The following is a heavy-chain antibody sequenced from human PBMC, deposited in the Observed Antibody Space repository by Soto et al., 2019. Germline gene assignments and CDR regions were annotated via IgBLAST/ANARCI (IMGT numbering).Heavy chain of an antibody. D-gene: IGHD1-26*01. CDR3: AREVGATLNWFDP. CDR1: GGTFSSYA. V-gene: IGHV1-69*01. J-gene: IGHJ5*02. Sequence: QVQLVQSGAEVKKPGSSVKVSCKASGGTFSSYAISWVRQAPGQGLEWMGGIIPIFGTANYAQKFQGRVTMTADEATSTAYMELISLRSEDTAVYYCAREVGATLNWFDPWGQGTLVTVSS. CDR2: IIPIFGTA.